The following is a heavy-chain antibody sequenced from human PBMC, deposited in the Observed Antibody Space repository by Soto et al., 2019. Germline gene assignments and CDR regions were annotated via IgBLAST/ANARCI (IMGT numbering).Heavy chain of an antibody. J-gene: IGHJ4*02. V-gene: IGHV3-15*01. Sequence: EVQLVESGGGLVKPGGSLRLSFEASGFTFSKAGRSGVRQAPGKGLEWVGRIKSKTDGGTTDYAAPVKGRFTISRDDSKNTLYLQMNSLKTEDTAVYYCTTKHTLNYGIDYWGQGTLVTVSS. CDR3: TTKHTLNYGIDY. CDR1: GFTFSKAG. D-gene: IGHD4-17*01. CDR2: IKSKTDGGTT.